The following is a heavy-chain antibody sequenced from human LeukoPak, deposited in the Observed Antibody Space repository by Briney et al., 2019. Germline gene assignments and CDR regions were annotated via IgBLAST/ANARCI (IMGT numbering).Heavy chain of an antibody. CDR3: ARVVGGIVPGGRDAFDI. CDR1: GGTFSSYA. V-gene: IGHV1-69*01. Sequence: SVTVSCKASGGTFSSYAISWVRQAPGQGLEWMGGIIPIFGTANYAQKFQGRVTITADESTSTAYMELSSLRSEDTAVYYCARVVGGIVPGGRDAFDIWGQGTMVTVSS. J-gene: IGHJ3*02. D-gene: IGHD2-2*01. CDR2: IIPIFGTA.